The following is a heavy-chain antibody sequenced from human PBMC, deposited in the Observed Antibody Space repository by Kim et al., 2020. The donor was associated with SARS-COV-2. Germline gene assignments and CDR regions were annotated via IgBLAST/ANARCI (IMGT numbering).Heavy chain of an antibody. Sequence: GGSLRLSCSASGFTFSRYSMYWVRQAPGKRLEYVSEISTHGDITHYIDSVKGRFTISRDNSKNTLYLQMSSLRPEDTAMYYCAKGSDAWGQGNLVTVSS. D-gene: IGHD6-6*01. CDR3: AKGSDA. CDR1: GFTFSRYS. J-gene: IGHJ5*02. V-gene: IGHV3-64D*09. CDR2: ISTHGDIT.